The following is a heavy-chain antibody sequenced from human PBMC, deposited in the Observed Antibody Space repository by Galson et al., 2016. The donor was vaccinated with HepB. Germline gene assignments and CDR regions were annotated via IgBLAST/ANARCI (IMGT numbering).Heavy chain of an antibody. CDR3: ARGGSRIEASGAFEL. Sequence: SETLSLTCTVSSGSISSSRYYWGWIRQPPGKGLEWIGSVYYSGTAYYNPSLKSRVTISVDKSSNHVSLMLRSVTAADTAVYYCARGGSRIEASGAFELWGQGTLVTVSS. CDR1: SGSISSSRYY. V-gene: IGHV4-39*07. CDR2: VYYSGTA. J-gene: IGHJ4*02. D-gene: IGHD6-13*01.